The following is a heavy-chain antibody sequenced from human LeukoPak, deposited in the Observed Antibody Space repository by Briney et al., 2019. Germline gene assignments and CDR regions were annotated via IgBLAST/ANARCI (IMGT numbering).Heavy chain of an antibody. Sequence: GGSLRLSCAASGFTFSSYAMMWVRQAPGKGLDWVSTISVSGGSPNYADSVKGRFTISRDNSKNTLFLQMNSLRAEDTALYYCAKGLREYDFWSGYATWGQETLVTVSS. CDR1: GFTFSSYA. J-gene: IGHJ5*02. V-gene: IGHV3-23*01. D-gene: IGHD3-3*01. CDR3: AKGLREYDFWSGYAT. CDR2: ISVSGGSP.